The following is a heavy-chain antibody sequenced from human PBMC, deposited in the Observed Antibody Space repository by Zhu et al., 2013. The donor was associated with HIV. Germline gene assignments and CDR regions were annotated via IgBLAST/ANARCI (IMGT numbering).Heavy chain of an antibody. CDR3: ARNGYSYVENYYFYYGMDV. J-gene: IGHJ6*02. CDR1: GDTFSNYA. Sequence: QVQLVQSGAEVKKPGSSVKVSCKATGDTFSNYAITWVRQAPGQGLEWMGWIGTHNSHTKSTQQFQGRLTMTTDTLTRTAYMELRSLRPDDTAMYFCARNGYSYVENYYFYYGMDVWGQGTTVTVSS. D-gene: IGHD5-18*01. V-gene: IGHV1-18*01. CDR2: IGTHNSHT.